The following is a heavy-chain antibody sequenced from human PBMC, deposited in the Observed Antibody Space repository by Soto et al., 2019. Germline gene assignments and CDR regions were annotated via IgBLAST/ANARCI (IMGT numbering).Heavy chain of an antibody. Sequence: ASVKVSCKASGYTFTGYYMHWVRQAPGQGLEWKGWINPNSGGTNYAQKIQGWVTMTRDTSISTAYMELSRLRSDDTAEYYCARDVRAAAGLYYYYYGMDVWGQGTTVTVSS. J-gene: IGHJ6*02. D-gene: IGHD6-13*01. CDR3: ARDVRAAAGLYYYYYGMDV. CDR1: GYTFTGYY. V-gene: IGHV1-2*04. CDR2: INPNSGGT.